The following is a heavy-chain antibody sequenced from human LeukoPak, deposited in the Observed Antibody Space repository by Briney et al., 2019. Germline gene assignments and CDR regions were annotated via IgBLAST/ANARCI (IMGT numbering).Heavy chain of an antibody. CDR1: GYTFTSHG. Sequence: ASVKVSCKASGYTFTSHGISWVRQAPGQGLEWMGWIRPYDDNTNYAQKLQGRVTMTTDTSTSTACMELRSLRSDDTAVYFCARGPYDFWSGSPRSFDPWGQGTLVTVSS. V-gene: IGHV1-18*01. CDR2: IRPYDDNT. D-gene: IGHD3-3*01. CDR3: ARGPYDFWSGSPRSFDP. J-gene: IGHJ5*02.